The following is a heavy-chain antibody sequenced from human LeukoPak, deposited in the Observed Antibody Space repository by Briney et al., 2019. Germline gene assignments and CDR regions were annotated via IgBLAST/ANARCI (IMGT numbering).Heavy chain of an antibody. J-gene: IGHJ5*02. CDR3: ARVGYDSSGYSNWFDP. Sequence: GASVKVSCKASGYTFTSYYMHWVRQVPGQGLEWMGIINPSGGSTSYAQKFQGRVTMTRDTSTSTVYMELSSLRSEDTAAYYCARVGYDSSGYSNWFDPWGQGTLVTVSS. CDR2: INPSGGST. V-gene: IGHV1-46*01. D-gene: IGHD3-22*01. CDR1: GYTFTSYY.